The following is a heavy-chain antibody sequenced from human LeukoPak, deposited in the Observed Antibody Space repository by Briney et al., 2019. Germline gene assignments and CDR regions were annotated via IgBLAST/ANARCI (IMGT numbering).Heavy chain of an antibody. CDR1: GGSFSGYY. Sequence: SETLSLTCAVYGGSFSGYYWSWIRQPPGKGLEWIGEINHRGSTNYNPSLKSRVTISVDTSKNQFSLKLSSVTAADTAVYYCASLITMVRGVTPETSMDVWGQGTTVTVSS. D-gene: IGHD3-10*01. V-gene: IGHV4-34*01. CDR2: INHRGST. J-gene: IGHJ6*02. CDR3: ASLITMVRGVTPETSMDV.